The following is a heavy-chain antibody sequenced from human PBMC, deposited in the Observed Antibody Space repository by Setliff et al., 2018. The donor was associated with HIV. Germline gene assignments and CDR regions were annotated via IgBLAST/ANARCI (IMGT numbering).Heavy chain of an antibody. CDR2: ISAYNGNT. CDR3: ARGQSPTARGDWFDP. J-gene: IGHJ5*02. Sequence: ASVKVSCKASGYTFTSYGISWVRQALGQGLEWMGWISAYNGNTNYAQKFQGRVTMTRNTSISTAYMELSSLRSEDTAVYYCARGQSPTARGDWFDPWGQGTLVTVSS. CDR1: GYTFTSYG. V-gene: IGHV1-18*01. D-gene: IGHD3-10*01.